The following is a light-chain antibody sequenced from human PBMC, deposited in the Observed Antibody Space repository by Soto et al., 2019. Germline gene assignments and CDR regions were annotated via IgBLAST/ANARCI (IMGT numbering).Light chain of an antibody. V-gene: IGKV1-13*02. CDR2: DAS. CDR3: QQFNSYPLT. J-gene: IGKJ4*01. CDR1: QGISSA. Sequence: IPLTQCPASLSASGGDRATITCRASQGISSALAWYQQKPGKAPKLLIYDASSLESGVPSRFSGSGSGTDFTLTISSLQPEDFATYYCQQFNSYPLTVGGGTKVEIK.